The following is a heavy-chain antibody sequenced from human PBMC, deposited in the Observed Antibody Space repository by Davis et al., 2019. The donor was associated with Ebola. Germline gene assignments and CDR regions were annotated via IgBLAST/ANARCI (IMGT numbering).Heavy chain of an antibody. J-gene: IGHJ3*02. CDR2: ISGSGGST. D-gene: IGHD3-22*01. V-gene: IGHV3-23*01. CDR1: GFTFSSYA. Sequence: GESLKISCAASGFTFSSYAMSWVRQAPGKGLEWVSAISGSGGSTYYADSVKGRFTISRDNAKNSLYLQMNSLRAEDTAVYYCARGLIVVPKTTRDAFDIWGQGTMVTVSS. CDR3: ARGLIVVPKTTRDAFDI.